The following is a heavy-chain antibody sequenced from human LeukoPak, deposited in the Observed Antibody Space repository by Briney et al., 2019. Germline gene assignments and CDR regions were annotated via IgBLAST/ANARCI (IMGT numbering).Heavy chain of an antibody. CDR2: IHPSGSST. CDR3: ARMTMDIATVTNYLAQ. D-gene: IGHD5-18*01. V-gene: IGHV1-46*01. Sequence: ASVKISCKASGYTFTIHYMHWVRQAPGQGLEWMGVIHPSGSSTNYAQKFQGRVTMTKDTSTSTVYIELNRLRSEDTAVYYCARMTMDIATVTNYLAQWGQGTLVTVSS. CDR1: GYTFTIHY. J-gene: IGHJ4*02.